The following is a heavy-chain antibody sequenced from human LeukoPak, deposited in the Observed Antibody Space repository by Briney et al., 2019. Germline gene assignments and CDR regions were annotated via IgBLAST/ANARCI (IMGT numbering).Heavy chain of an antibody. V-gene: IGHV4-59*01. CDR2: IDYSGST. CDR1: GGSISTFY. Sequence: KSSETLSLTCAVSGGSISTFYWSWIRQPPGKGLEWIGYIDYSGSTNYNPSLESRVTMSVDTSKNQFSLKLRSVTAADTAVYYCGRGGRGDIYEIDYWGQGTLVTASS. D-gene: IGHD5-18*01. CDR3: GRGGRGDIYEIDY. J-gene: IGHJ4*02.